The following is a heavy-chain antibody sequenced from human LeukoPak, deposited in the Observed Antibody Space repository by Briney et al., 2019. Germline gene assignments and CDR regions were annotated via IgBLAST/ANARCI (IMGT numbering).Heavy chain of an antibody. CDR2: INPNSGGT. J-gene: IGHJ4*02. D-gene: IGHD6-13*01. Sequence: ASVKVSCKASGYTFTGYYMHWVRQAPGQGLEWMGWINPNSGGTNYAQKFQGRVTMTRDTSISTAYMELSRLRSDDTAVDYCARGGGGQYSSSWYYFDYWGQGTLVTVSS. CDR1: GYTFTGYY. CDR3: ARGGGGQYSSSWYYFDY. V-gene: IGHV1-2*02.